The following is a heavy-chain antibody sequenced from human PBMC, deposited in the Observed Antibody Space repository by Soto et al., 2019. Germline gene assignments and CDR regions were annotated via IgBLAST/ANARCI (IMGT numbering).Heavy chain of an antibody. CDR1: GDSNSSYY. J-gene: IGHJ6*02. V-gene: IGHV4-59*12. D-gene: IGHD6-6*01. Sequence: SETLSLTCTVSGDSNSSYYWSWIRQPPGKGLEWIGYISYSGSTNYNPSLKSRVTISVHTSKNQFSLTLSSVTAADTAVYYCARGSSIAGLYYGMDVWGQGTTVTVS. CDR2: ISYSGST. CDR3: ARGSSIAGLYYGMDV.